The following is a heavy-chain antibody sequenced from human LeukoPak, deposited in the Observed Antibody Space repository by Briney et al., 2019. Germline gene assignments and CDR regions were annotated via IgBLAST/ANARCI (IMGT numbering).Heavy chain of an antibody. J-gene: IGHJ4*02. Sequence: ASVNVSCKASGYTFTGYYMHWVRQAPGQGLEWMGWINPNSGGTNYAQKFQGRVTMTRDTSISTAYMELSRLRSDDTAVYYCARDLGSSSWYGGPDYWGQGTLVTVSS. CDR3: ARDLGSSSWYGGPDY. CDR1: GYTFTGYY. V-gene: IGHV1-2*02. CDR2: INPNSGGT. D-gene: IGHD6-13*01.